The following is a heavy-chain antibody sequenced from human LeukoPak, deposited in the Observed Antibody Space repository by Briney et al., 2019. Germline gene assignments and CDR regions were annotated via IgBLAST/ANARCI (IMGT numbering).Heavy chain of an antibody. CDR2: IYTSGST. Sequence: SETLSLTCNVSGGSISSYYWSWIRQPAGKGLEYIGRIYTSGSTNYNPSLKSRVTMSVDTSKNHFSLKLSSVTAADTALYYCAGSRYCSGGTCYATFDYWGQGTLVTVSS. D-gene: IGHD2-15*01. V-gene: IGHV4-4*07. CDR1: GGSISSYY. CDR3: AGSRYCSGGTCYATFDY. J-gene: IGHJ4*02.